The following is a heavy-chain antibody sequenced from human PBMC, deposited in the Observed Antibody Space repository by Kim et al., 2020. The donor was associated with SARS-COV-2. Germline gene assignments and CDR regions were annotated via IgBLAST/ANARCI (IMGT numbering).Heavy chain of an antibody. D-gene: IGHD6-19*01. Sequence: GGSLRLSCAASGFTFSSYGMHWVRQAPGKGLEWVAVISYDGSNKYYADSVKGRFNISRDNSKNTLYLQMNSLRAEDTAVYYCARDSLGPEWLVGGAFDIWGQGTMVTVSS. V-gene: IGHV3-33*05. CDR2: ISYDGSNK. CDR3: ARDSLGPEWLVGGAFDI. J-gene: IGHJ3*02. CDR1: GFTFSSYG.